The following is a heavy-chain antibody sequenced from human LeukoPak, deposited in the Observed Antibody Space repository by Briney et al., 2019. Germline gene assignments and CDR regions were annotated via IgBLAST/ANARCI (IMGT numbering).Heavy chain of an antibody. Sequence: ASVKVSCKSSGYTFNNYAMNWVRQAPGQGLEWMGWINTNTGNPTYAQGFTGRFVFSSDTSVRTAYLQTSSLKAEDTAVYYCARSNNDGDYLGVGFDYWGRGTLVTVSS. J-gene: IGHJ4*02. CDR1: GYTFNNYA. CDR2: INTNTGNP. V-gene: IGHV7-4-1*02. D-gene: IGHD4-17*01. CDR3: ARSNNDGDYLGVGFDY.